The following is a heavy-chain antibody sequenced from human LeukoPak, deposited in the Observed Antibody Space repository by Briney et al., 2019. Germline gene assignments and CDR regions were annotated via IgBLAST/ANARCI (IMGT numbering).Heavy chain of an antibody. V-gene: IGHV3-21*01. J-gene: IGHJ5*02. D-gene: IGHD3-10*01. CDR3: ATMVRGVNWFDP. CDR1: GFTFSSYS. CDR2: ISSSSYI. Sequence: PGGSLRLSCAASGFTFSSYSMNWVRQAPGKGLEWVSSISSSSYIYYADSVKGRFTISRDNAKNSLYLQMNSLRAEDTAVYYCATMVRGVNWFDPWGQGTLVTVSS.